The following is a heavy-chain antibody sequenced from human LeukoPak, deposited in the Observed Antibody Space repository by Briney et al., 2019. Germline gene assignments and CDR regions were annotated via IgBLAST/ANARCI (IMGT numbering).Heavy chain of an antibody. Sequence: GGSLRLSCAASGFTFSSYAMYWVRQAPGKGLEWVSATGGSAVSTYFADSVKGRFTISRDNSKNTLYLQMNSLRAEDTAVYYCAKQEVNSYGSSDYYPYYFDYWGQGTLVTVSS. CDR3: AKQEVNSYGSSDYYPYYFDY. V-gene: IGHV3-23*01. D-gene: IGHD3-22*01. CDR2: TGGSAVST. CDR1: GFTFSSYA. J-gene: IGHJ4*02.